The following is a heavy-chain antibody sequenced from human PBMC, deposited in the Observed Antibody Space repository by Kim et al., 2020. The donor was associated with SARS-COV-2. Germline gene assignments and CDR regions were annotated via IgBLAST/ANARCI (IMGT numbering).Heavy chain of an antibody. CDR3: ARDRRAYFYMDV. D-gene: IGHD3-10*01. Sequence: LSLTCAASGFIFKSYGMNWVRQAPGKGLEWVATIWYDGLNEDYGDSVKGRFTVARDNSKNTVSLQMNSLRVEDSAVYYCARDRRAYFYMDVWGRGTTVTVSS. J-gene: IGHJ6*03. CDR1: GFIFKSYG. V-gene: IGHV3-33*01. CDR2: IWYDGLNE.